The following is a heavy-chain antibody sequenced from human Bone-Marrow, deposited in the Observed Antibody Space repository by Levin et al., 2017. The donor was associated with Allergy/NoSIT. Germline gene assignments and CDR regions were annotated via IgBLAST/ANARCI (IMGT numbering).Heavy chain of an antibody. CDR3: GESLQS. Sequence: GGSLRLSCTASGFSVRNKYMTWVRQAPGKGLEWVSLIYTGDNTNYADSVKGRFTMSRDNSENMRYLQMNSLRAEDTAVYYCGESLQSWGQGTLVTVSS. V-gene: IGHV3-66*01. CDR1: GFSVRNKY. J-gene: IGHJ5*02. CDR2: IYTGDNT.